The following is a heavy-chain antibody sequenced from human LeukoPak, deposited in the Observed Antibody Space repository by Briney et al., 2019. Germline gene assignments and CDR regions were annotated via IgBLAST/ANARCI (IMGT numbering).Heavy chain of an antibody. CDR2: IIPILGIA. V-gene: IGHV1-69*04. CDR1: GGTFSSYA. D-gene: IGHD5-12*01. CDR3: ARGYSGYDDAFDI. J-gene: IGHJ3*02. Sequence: SVKVSCKASGGTFSSYAISWVRQAPGQGLEWMGRIIPILGIAIYAQKFQGRVTITADKSTSTAYMELSSLRSEDTAVYYCARGYSGYDDAFDIWGQGTMVTVSS.